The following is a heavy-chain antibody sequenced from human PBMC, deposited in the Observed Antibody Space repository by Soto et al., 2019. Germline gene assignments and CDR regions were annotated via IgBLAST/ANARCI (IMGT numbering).Heavy chain of an antibody. CDR2: ISASGNT. J-gene: IGHJ4*02. CDR3: AKESGAPDGTAEY. V-gene: IGHV4-4*07. CDR1: GASFSNSY. Sequence: QVQLQESGPGLVKLSETLSLTCTVSGASFSNSYWSWIRRPAGKGLGWIGRISASGNTNYNPSLKRRVNMSIDQAKNQCSLKVTSATAADTALYYCAKESGAPDGTAEYWGQGILVNVSS. D-gene: IGHD1-1*01.